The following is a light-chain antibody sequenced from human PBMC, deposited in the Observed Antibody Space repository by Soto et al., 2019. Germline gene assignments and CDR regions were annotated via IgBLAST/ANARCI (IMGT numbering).Light chain of an antibody. CDR1: SSDVGGYNY. CDR3: NSYTSSSTFV. Sequence: QSALTQTASVSGSPGQSITISCTGTSSDVGGYNYVSWYQHHPGKAPELMMYEVSNRPSGVSNRFSGSRSGNTASLTISGLQSEDEAEYYCNSYTSSSTFVFGTGTKLTVL. J-gene: IGLJ1*01. V-gene: IGLV2-14*01. CDR2: EVS.